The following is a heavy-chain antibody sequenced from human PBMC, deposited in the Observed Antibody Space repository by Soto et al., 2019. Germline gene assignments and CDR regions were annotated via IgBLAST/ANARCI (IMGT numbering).Heavy chain of an antibody. V-gene: IGHV1-69*02. CDR3: ARGIRRDGYNLYYFDY. CDR2: IIPILGIA. J-gene: IGHJ4*02. Sequence: SVKVSCKASGGAFSSYTISWVRQAPGQGLEWMGRIIPILGIANYAQKFQGRVTITADKSTSTAYMELSNLRSEDTAVYYCARGIRRDGYNLYYFDYWGQGTLVTVSS. CDR1: GGAFSSYT. D-gene: IGHD5-12*01.